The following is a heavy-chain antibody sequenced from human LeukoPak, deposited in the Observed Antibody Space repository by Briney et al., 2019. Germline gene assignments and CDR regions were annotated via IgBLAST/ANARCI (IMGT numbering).Heavy chain of an antibody. J-gene: IGHJ4*02. D-gene: IGHD6-13*01. CDR2: IYYTET. Sequence: GSLRLSCAASGFTFSDYYMSWIRQSPGKGLEWIGYIYYTETSYNPSLKSRVTISADTSKNQFSLKLYSVTAADTAVYYCARVTGYRIEDYFDYWGQGTLVTVSS. CDR3: ARVTGYRIEDYFDY. CDR1: GFTFSDYY. V-gene: IGHV4-59*01.